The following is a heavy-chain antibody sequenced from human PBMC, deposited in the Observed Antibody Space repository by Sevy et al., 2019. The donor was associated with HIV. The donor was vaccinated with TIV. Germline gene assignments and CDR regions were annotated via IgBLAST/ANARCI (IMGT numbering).Heavy chain of an antibody. Sequence: GESLKISCKGSGYSFTSYWIGWVRQMPGKGLEWMGIIYPGDSDTRDSPSFQGQVTISADKSISTAYLQWSSLKASDTAMYHCARHPRPGVVSTGGLDAFDIWGQGTMVTVSS. CDR2: IYPGDSDT. V-gene: IGHV5-51*01. CDR3: ARHPRPGVVSTGGLDAFDI. D-gene: IGHD2-15*01. CDR1: GYSFTSYW. J-gene: IGHJ3*02.